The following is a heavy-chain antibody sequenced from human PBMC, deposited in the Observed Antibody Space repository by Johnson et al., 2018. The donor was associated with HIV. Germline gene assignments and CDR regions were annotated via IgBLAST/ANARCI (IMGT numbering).Heavy chain of an antibody. CDR1: GFTFSNYA. CDR2: INWNGGST. CDR3: ARARSSSWYDGAFDI. Sequence: VQLVESGGGVVQPGGSLRLSCATSGFTFSNYAMHWVRQAPGKGLEWVSGINWNGGSTGYADSVEGRFTLSSDNAKNSLYLQMGSLRAEDMAVYYCARARSSSWYDGAFDIWGQGTMVTFSS. D-gene: IGHD6-13*01. V-gene: IGHV3-20*04. J-gene: IGHJ3*02.